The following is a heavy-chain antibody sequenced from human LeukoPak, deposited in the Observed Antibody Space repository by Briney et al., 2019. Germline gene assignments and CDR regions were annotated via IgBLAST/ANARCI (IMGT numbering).Heavy chain of an antibody. CDR3: AASYSETQLFYFDY. J-gene: IGHJ4*02. V-gene: IGHV3-48*01. D-gene: IGHD1-26*01. CDR2: ISSSSSTI. Sequence: QAGGPLRLSCAASGFTFSSYSMNWVRQAPGKGPEWVSYISSSSSTIYYADSVKGRFTISRDNGKNSVYLQMNSLSAEDTAVYYCAASYSETQLFYFDYWGQGNLVTVSS. CDR1: GFTFSSYS.